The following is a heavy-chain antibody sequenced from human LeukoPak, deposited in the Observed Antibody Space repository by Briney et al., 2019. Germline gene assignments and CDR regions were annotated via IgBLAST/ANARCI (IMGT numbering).Heavy chain of an antibody. J-gene: IGHJ6*03. D-gene: IGHD2-2*01. CDR1: GYTFTSYG. Sequence: ASVKVSCKASGYTFTSYGISWVRQAPGQGLEWMGWISAYNGKTKYAQKLQGRVTMTTDTSTSTAYMELRSLRSDDTAVYYCAREIPAATRYYYYYMDVWGKGTTVTVSS. CDR3: AREIPAATRYYYYYMDV. CDR2: ISAYNGKT. V-gene: IGHV1-18*01.